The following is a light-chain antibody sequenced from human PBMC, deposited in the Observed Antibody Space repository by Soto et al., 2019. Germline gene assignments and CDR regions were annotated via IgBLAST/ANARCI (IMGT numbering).Light chain of an antibody. V-gene: IGKV3-20*01. CDR3: LLYFSPDRYT. J-gene: IGKJ2*01. Sequence: EIVLTQTPGTLSLSPGERATLSCRARQSVTSSHLAWYQQKPGQAPRLLIYGASTRATGIPDRFSGSGSDTDFSLTIRRLDPEDFAMYYCLLYFSPDRYTFGPGTKVQIK. CDR2: GAS. CDR1: QSVTSSH.